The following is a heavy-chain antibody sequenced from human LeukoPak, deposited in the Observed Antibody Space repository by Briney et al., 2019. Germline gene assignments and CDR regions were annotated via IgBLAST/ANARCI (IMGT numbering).Heavy chain of an antibody. CDR2: ISYDGSNK. Sequence: GGSLRLSCTASGFTFSSYNINWVRQAPGKGLEWVAVISYDGSNKYYADSVKGRFTISRDNSKNTLYLQMNSLRAEDTAVYYCAKELWFGEKGLDYWGQGTLVTVSS. CDR3: AKELWFGEKGLDY. V-gene: IGHV3-30*18. J-gene: IGHJ4*02. D-gene: IGHD3-10*01. CDR1: GFTFSSYN.